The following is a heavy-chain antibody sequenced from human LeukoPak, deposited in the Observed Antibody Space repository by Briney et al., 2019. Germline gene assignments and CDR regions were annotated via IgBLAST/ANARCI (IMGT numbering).Heavy chain of an antibody. CDR2: ISGSGDTT. J-gene: IGHJ4*02. Sequence: GETLRLSCAASGFTFSNYGMTWVRQAPGKGLEWVSTISGSGDTTHYADSVKGRFTISRDNSKNTLYLQMNSLRAEDTAVYYCAKVLWFGELILDYWGQGTLVTVSS. CDR3: AKVLWFGELILDY. D-gene: IGHD3-10*01. CDR1: GFTFSNYG. V-gene: IGHV3-23*01.